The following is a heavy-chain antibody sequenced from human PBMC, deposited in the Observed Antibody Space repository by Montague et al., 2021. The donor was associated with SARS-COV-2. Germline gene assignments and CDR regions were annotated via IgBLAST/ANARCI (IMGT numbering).Heavy chain of an antibody. CDR1: GGSFSGYY. V-gene: IGHV4-34*01. Sequence: SETLSLTCAVYGGSFSGYYWSWIRQPPGKGLEWIGEINHSGSTKXKSSLKSRVTISADTSKKQFSLKMSSVTAADTAVYYCARHRGFGDLWALDYWGQGTLVAVSS. J-gene: IGHJ4*02. CDR3: ARHRGFGDLWALDY. D-gene: IGHD3-10*01. CDR2: INHSGST.